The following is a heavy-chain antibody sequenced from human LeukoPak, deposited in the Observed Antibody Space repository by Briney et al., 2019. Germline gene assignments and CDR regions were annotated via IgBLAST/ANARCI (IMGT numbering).Heavy chain of an antibody. CDR1: GGTFSSYA. CDR3: ARGVAVAGNAPYYYYYYMDV. V-gene: IGHV1-69*05. Sequence: ASVKVSCKASGGTFSSYAISWLRQALGQGLEWMGRIIPIFGTANYAQKFQGRVTITTDESTSTAYMELSGLRSEDTAVYYCARGVAVAGNAPYYYYYYMDVWGKGTTVTVSS. J-gene: IGHJ6*03. CDR2: IIPIFGTA. D-gene: IGHD6-19*01.